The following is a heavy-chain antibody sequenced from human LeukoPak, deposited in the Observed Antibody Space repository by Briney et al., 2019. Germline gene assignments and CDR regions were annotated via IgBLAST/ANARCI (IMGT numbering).Heavy chain of an antibody. CDR3: AAAPMVRGVTTFFDY. J-gene: IGHJ4*02. CDR2: IRYDGSNK. CDR1: GFTFSSYG. V-gene: IGHV3-30*02. Sequence: GGSLRLSCAASGFTFSSYGMHWVRQAPGKGLEWVAFIRYDGSNKYYADSVKGRFTISRDNSKNTLYLQMNSLRAEDTAVYYCAAAPMVRGVTTFFDYWGQGTLVTVSS. D-gene: IGHD3-10*01.